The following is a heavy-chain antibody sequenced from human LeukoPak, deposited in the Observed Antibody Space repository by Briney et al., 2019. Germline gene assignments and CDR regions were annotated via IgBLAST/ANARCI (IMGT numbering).Heavy chain of an antibody. J-gene: IGHJ5*02. V-gene: IGHV3-21*01. CDR3: AREECSSTSCYRPYSLYYDFWSGYYPYNWFDP. CDR1: GFTFSSYS. Sequence: GGSLRLSCAASGFTFSSYSMNWVRQAPGKGLEWVSSISSSSSYIYYADSVKGRFTISRDNAKNSLYLQMNSLRAEDTAVYYCAREECSSTSCYRPYSLYYDFWSGYYPYNWFDPWGQGTLVTVSS. CDR2: ISSSSSYI. D-gene: IGHD3-3*01.